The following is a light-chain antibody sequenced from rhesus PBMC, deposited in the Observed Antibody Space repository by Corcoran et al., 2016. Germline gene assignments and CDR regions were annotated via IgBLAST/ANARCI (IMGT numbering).Light chain of an antibody. CDR1: QNIYSN. J-gene: IGKJ4*01. V-gene: IGKV1S12*01. CDR3: QHYYDNPLT. CDR2: TAS. Sequence: DIQMTQSPSALSASVGDRVTISCRASQNIYSNLAWYQQKPGKAPKLLIYTASSLQTGIPSRFSGSGSWTDFTLTISSLQPEDSAAYYCQHYYDNPLTFGGGTKVEIK.